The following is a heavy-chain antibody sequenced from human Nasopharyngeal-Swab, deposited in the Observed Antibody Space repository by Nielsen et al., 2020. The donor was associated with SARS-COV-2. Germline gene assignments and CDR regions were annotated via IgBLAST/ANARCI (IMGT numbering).Heavy chain of an antibody. Sequence: SQTLSLTCGVYGGSFSGYYWSWIRQPPGKGLEWIGEINHSGSTNYNPSLKSRVTISVDTSKNQFSLKLSSVTAADTAVYYCARGASIAVAGILLPDYYYYMDVWGKGTTVTVSS. D-gene: IGHD6-19*01. CDR3: ARGASIAVAGILLPDYYYYMDV. V-gene: IGHV4-34*01. CDR2: INHSGST. J-gene: IGHJ6*03. CDR1: GGSFSGYY.